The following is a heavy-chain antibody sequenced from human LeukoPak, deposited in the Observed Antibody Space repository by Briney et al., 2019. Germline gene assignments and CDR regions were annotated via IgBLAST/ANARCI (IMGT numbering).Heavy chain of an antibody. V-gene: IGHV3-30*03. CDR3: ATEGSFDY. Sequence: GGSLRLSCAASGFTFSSYGMHWVRQAPGKGLEWVAVISFDASNKYYADSVKGRFTISRDSSKNTLYLQMNSLRAEDAAVYYCATEGSFDYWGQGTLVTVSS. CDR1: GFTFSSYG. CDR2: ISFDASNK. J-gene: IGHJ4*02.